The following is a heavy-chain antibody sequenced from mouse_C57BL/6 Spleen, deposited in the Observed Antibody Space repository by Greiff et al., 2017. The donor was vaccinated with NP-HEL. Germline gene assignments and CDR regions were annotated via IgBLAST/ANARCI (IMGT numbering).Heavy chain of an antibody. CDR2: ILPGSGST. D-gene: IGHD2-2*01. CDR1: GYTFTGYW. CDR3: ARDQYGYDFSYYYAMDY. J-gene: IGHJ4*01. Sequence: QVQLKQSGAELMKPGASVKLSCKATGYTFTGYWIEWVKQRPGHGLEWIGEILPGSGSTNYNEKFKGKATFTADTSSNTAYMQLSSLTTEDSAIYYCARDQYGYDFSYYYAMDYWGQGTSVTVSS. V-gene: IGHV1-9*01.